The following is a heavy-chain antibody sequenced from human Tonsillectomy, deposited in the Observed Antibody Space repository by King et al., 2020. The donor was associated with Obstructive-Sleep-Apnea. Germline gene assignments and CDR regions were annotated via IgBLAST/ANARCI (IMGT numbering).Heavy chain of an antibody. D-gene: IGHD1-14*01. Sequence: VQLVESGGGVVQPGRSLRLSCAASGFTFSSYGMHWVRQSPGKGLEWVAFIRFDGSNKYYADSVKGRFTISRDNSKNMLYLQMSSLRGEDTAVYYCANSTGHRPPRDYYYYAMDVWGQGTTVTVSS. CDR2: IRFDGSNK. CDR3: ANSTGHRPPRDYYYYAMDV. J-gene: IGHJ6*02. V-gene: IGHV3-30*02. CDR1: GFTFSSYG.